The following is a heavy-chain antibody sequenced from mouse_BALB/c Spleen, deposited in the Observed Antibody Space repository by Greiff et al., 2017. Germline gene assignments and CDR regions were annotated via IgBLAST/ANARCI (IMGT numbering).Heavy chain of an antibody. CDR3: ARLERLRAWFAY. CDR2: ISYSGST. Sequence: EVQLQQSGPRLVKPSQTLSLTCSVTGDSITSGYWNWIRKFPGNKLEYMGYISYSGSTYYNPSLKSRISITRDTSKNQYYLQLNSVTTEDTATYYCARLERLRAWFAYWGQGTLVTVSA. J-gene: IGHJ3*01. CDR1: GDSITSGY. D-gene: IGHD1-2*01. V-gene: IGHV3-8*02.